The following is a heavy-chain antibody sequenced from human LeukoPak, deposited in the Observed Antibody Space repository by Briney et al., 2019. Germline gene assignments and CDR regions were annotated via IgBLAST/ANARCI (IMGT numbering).Heavy chain of an antibody. CDR1: GGSISNYY. J-gene: IGHJ4*02. D-gene: IGHD3-9*01. CDR2: IHYSGNT. Sequence: PSETLSLTCTVSGGSISNYYWSWIRQPPGKGLEWIGYIHYSGNTNYKSSLKSRVTISVDTSKNQFSLKLSSVTAADTAVYYCASNDILTGYENYFDYWGQGTLVTVSS. CDR3: ASNDILTGYENYFDY. V-gene: IGHV4-59*08.